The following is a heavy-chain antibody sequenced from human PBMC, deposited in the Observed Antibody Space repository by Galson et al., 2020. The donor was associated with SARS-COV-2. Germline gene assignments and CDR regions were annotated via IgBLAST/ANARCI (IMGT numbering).Heavy chain of an antibody. V-gene: IGHV4-31*03. CDR1: GGSISSNGYY. CDR3: AREAAGVCTDTNCRGLDG. D-gene: IGHD2-8*02. CDR2: IYHSGST. Sequence: SETLSLPCTVSGGSISSNGYYWTWTRQRPGKGLEWKRYIYHSGSTYHNPSLKSRVTISIDTSKNQFSLRLSSLTAADTAVYYCAREAAGVCTDTNCRGLDGWGQGATITVSS. J-gene: IGHJ6*02.